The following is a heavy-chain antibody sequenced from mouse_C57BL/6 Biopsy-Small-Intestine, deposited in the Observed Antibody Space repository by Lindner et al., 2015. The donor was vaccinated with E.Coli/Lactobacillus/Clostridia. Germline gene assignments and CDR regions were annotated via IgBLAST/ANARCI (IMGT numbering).Heavy chain of an antibody. V-gene: IGHV1-9*01. CDR3: ANYYGSSPYFVLDY. CDR1: GYTFTGYW. D-gene: IGHD1-1*01. CDR2: FFPGSDNA. J-gene: IGHJ4*01. Sequence: VQLQESGAELMKPGASVKLSCKATGYTFTGYWIEWVKQRPGHGLEWIGEFFPGSDNANYNEKFKGKATFTADTSYNTAYMHLSSLTAEDSAIYYCANYYGSSPYFVLDYWGQGTSVTVSS.